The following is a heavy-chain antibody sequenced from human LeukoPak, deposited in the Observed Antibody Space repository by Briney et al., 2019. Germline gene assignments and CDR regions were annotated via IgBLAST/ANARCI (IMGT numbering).Heavy chain of an antibody. CDR2: IYPGDSDT. CDR3: ARVDLYCSSTSCYSFDY. J-gene: IGHJ4*02. CDR1: GYSFTSYW. D-gene: IGHD2-2*01. V-gene: IGHV5-51*01. Sequence: GESLKISCKGSGYSFTSYWIAWARQMPGKGLEWMGIIYPGDSDTRYSPSFQVQVTISADKSISPAYLQWSSLKASDTAMYYCARVDLYCSSTSCYSFDYWGQGTLVTVSS.